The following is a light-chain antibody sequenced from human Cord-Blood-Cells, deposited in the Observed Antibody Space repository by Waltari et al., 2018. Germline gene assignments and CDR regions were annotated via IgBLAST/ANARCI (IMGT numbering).Light chain of an antibody. V-gene: IGKV3-11*01. CDR1: QRVSSY. CDR3: QQRSNWPPLT. J-gene: IGKJ4*01. Sequence: EIVLTQSPATLSLSPGARATLSCRASQRVSSYLALYQQKPGQAPRLLIYDASNRATGIPARFSGSGSGTDFTLSISSLEPEDFAVYYCQQRSNWPPLTFGGGTKLEIK. CDR2: DAS.